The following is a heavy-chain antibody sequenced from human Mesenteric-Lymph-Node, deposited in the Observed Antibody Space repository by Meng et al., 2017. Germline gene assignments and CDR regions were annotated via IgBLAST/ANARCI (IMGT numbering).Heavy chain of an antibody. J-gene: IGHJ4*02. CDR1: GFSFRLYS. Sequence: GSLRLSCATSGFSFRLYSMNWVRRAPGKGLEWISTIGTSSDTYYADSVKGRFTISRDNVKNSVYLQINSLRVEDTALYYCARDGMGRTWYPDFWGQGTLVTVSS. V-gene: IGHV3-21*01. CDR2: IGTSSDT. CDR3: ARDGMGRTWYPDF. D-gene: IGHD2-15*01.